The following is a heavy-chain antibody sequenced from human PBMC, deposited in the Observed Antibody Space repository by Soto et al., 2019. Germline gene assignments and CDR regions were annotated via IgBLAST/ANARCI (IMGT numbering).Heavy chain of an antibody. D-gene: IGHD3-3*01. CDR1: GDTFSRHY. CDR2: INPGNGDT. V-gene: IGHV1-46*03. Sequence: QVQLMQPGAEVMKPGASMTVSCKASGDTFSRHYVHWVRQAPGQGLEWMGRINPGNGDTTYSQEFQGRVTMNRDTSTNTVYMDLSSLRSDDTAVYYCATRVKGDFDVWGQGTTVVVS. CDR3: ATRVKGDFDV. J-gene: IGHJ6*01.